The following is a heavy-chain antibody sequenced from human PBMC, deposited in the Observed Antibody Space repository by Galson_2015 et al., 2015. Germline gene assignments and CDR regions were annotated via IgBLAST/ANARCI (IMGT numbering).Heavy chain of an antibody. Sequence: SLRLSCAASGFTFSSYSMNWVRQAPGKGLEWVSSISSSSSYIYYADSVKGRFTISRDNAKNSLYLQMNSLRAEDTAVYYCASLTSPPYSSGQLSHDAFDIWGQGTMVTVSS. CDR1: GFTFSSYS. V-gene: IGHV3-21*01. D-gene: IGHD6-19*01. J-gene: IGHJ3*02. CDR2: ISSSSSYI. CDR3: ASLTSPPYSSGQLSHDAFDI.